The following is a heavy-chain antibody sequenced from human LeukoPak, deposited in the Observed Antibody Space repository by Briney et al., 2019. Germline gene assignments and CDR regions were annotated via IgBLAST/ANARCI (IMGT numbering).Heavy chain of an antibody. CDR2: IYYTGST. J-gene: IGHJ5*02. Sequence: SETLSLTCIVSGGSISSYYWSWIRQPPGKGLEWIGYIYYTGSTNYNPSLKSRVTISVDTSKNQFSLKLNSVTAADTAVYYCAREQYSSSWNNWFDPWGQGTLVTVSS. V-gene: IGHV4-59*01. CDR1: GGSISSYY. D-gene: IGHD6-13*01. CDR3: AREQYSSSWNNWFDP.